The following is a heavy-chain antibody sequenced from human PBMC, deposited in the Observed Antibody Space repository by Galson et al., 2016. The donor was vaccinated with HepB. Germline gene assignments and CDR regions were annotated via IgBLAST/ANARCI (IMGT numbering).Heavy chain of an antibody. CDR3: AERRGLRGGGMDV. J-gene: IGHJ6*02. Sequence: SETLSLTCTVSGDSISSSSYYGGWIRQPPGKGLEWIGSIYFTGSTYYNPSLKNRVTISLETSKNQFSLNLTSVTAADTAGYYCAERRGLRGGGMDVRGQGTTVTVSS. V-gene: IGHV4-39*07. CDR1: GDSISSSSYY. CDR2: IYFTGST. D-gene: IGHD1-26*01.